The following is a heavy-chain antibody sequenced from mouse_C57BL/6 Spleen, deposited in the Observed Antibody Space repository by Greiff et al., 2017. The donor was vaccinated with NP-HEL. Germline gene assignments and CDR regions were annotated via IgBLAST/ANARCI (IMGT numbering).Heavy chain of an antibody. J-gene: IGHJ2*01. D-gene: IGHD3-2*02. CDR1: GYTFTSYW. CDR3: ARSGNWRNGDY. CDR2: IYPGSGST. Sequence: VQLQQPGAELVKPGASVKMSCKASGYTFTSYWITWVKQRPGQGLEWIGDIYPGSGSTNYNEKFKSKATLTVDTSSSTAYMQLSSLTSEDPAVYYCARSGNWRNGDYWGQGTTLTVSS. V-gene: IGHV1-55*01.